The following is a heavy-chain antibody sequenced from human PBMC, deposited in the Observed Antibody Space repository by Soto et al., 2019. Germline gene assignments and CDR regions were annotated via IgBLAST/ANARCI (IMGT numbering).Heavy chain of an antibody. CDR3: ASSSNWNYEYYYYYIDV. J-gene: IGHJ6*03. CDR1: GYTLTELS. D-gene: IGHD1-7*01. V-gene: IGHV1-24*01. CDR2: FDPEDGET. Sequence: ASVKVSCKVSGYTLTELSMHWVRQAPGKGLEWMGGFDPEDGETIYAQKFQGRVTMTEDTSTDTAYMKLSSLRSEDTAVYYCASSSNWNYEYYYYYIDVWGKGTTVTVSS.